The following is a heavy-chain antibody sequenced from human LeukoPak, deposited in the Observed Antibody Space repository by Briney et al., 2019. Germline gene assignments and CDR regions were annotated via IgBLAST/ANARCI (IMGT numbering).Heavy chain of an antibody. J-gene: IGHJ6*02. D-gene: IGHD3-22*01. Sequence: ASVKVSCKASGYTFTSYHIDWVRQAPGQGPEWMGWMNAKSGHTGYAQNLEGRVTMTRDTSTNTAYMELRGLRSEDTAAYFCARGMFDNSGHYYYFYYALDVWGQGTTVTVSS. CDR3: ARGMFDNSGHYYYFYYALDV. V-gene: IGHV1-8*01. CDR2: MNAKSGHT. CDR1: GYTFTSYH.